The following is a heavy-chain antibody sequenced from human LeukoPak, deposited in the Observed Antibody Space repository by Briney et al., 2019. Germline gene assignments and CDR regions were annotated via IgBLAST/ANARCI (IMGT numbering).Heavy chain of an antibody. V-gene: IGHV3-7*01. J-gene: IGHJ4*01. Sequence: GGSLRLSCAAPGLIFSNYWMSWVRQAPGKGLEWVANIKPDGSEKYYVDSVKGRFTISRDNAKNSLYLQMNGLRAEDTAVYYCAREGDLDFDYWGQGTLVTVSS. CDR3: AREGDLDFDY. CDR2: IKPDGSEK. CDR1: GLIFSNYW. D-gene: IGHD2-21*02.